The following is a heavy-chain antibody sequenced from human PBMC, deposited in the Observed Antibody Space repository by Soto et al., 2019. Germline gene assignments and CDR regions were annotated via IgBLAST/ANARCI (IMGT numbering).Heavy chain of an antibody. D-gene: IGHD4-4*01. Sequence: EGQLLESGGGLVQPGGSLRLSCAASGFSFSSYAMSWVRQVPGKGLEWVSGISPSGGRTFYADSVKGRFTISRDNFENKLYLQMNSLRGEDTALYYCAKGQSTHSVWGQGTTVTVSS. J-gene: IGHJ6*02. CDR2: ISPSGGRT. CDR1: GFSFSSYA. CDR3: AKGQSTHSV. V-gene: IGHV3-23*01.